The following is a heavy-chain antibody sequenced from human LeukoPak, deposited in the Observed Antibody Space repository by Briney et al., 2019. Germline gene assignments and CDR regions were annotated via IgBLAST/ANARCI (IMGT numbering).Heavy chain of an antibody. CDR2: IKQDGSEK. J-gene: IGHJ4*02. CDR3: ARIYVGSFRN. V-gene: IGHV3-7*01. Sequence: GGSLRLSCAASGFTFSGYWTSWVRQAPGKGLEWVANIKQDGSEKYYVDSVKGRFTISRDNAKNSLYLQMNSLRAEDTAVYYCARIYVGSFRNWGQGTLVTVSS. CDR1: GFTFSGYW. D-gene: IGHD3-10*01.